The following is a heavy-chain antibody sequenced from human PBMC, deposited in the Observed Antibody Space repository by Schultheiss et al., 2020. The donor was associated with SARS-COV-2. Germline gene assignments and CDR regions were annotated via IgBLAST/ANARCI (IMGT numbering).Heavy chain of an antibody. Sequence: SQTLSLTCAVYGGSFSGYYWSWIRQHPGKGLEWIGYIYYSGSTYYNPSLKSRVTISVDTPKNQFSLKLSSMTAADTAVYYCARGRFKVSRSHWFDPWGQGTLVTVSS. V-gene: IGHV4-34*01. D-gene: IGHD2-15*01. CDR3: ARGRFKVSRSHWFDP. J-gene: IGHJ5*02. CDR1: GGSFSGYY. CDR2: IYYSGST.